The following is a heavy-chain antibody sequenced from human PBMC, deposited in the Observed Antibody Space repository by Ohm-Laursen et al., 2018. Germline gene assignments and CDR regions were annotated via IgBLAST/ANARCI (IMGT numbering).Heavy chain of an antibody. J-gene: IGHJ4*02. CDR3: AKARYSYGYFDY. V-gene: IGHV3-9*01. Sequence: LRLSCSASGFTFDDYAMHWVRQAPGKGLEWVSGISWNSGSIGYADSVKGRFTISRDNAKNSLYLQMNSLRAEDTAVYYCAKARYSYGYFDYWGQGTLVTVSS. CDR2: ISWNSGSI. D-gene: IGHD5-18*01. CDR1: GFTFDDYA.